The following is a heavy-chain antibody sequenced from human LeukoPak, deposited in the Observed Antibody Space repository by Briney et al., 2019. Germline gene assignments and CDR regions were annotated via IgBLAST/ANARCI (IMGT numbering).Heavy chain of an antibody. Sequence: SETLSLTCTVSGGSISRRNDYWGWIRQPPGKGLEWIGSIYYSGSTYYNPSLKSRVTVSVDTSKNQFSLKLSSVTAADTAVYYCARGAQGTIAARQGYYYYYYMDVWGKGTTVTVSS. CDR1: GGSISRRNDY. V-gene: IGHV4-39*07. CDR3: ARGAQGTIAARQGYYYYYYMDV. D-gene: IGHD6-6*01. CDR2: IYYSGST. J-gene: IGHJ6*03.